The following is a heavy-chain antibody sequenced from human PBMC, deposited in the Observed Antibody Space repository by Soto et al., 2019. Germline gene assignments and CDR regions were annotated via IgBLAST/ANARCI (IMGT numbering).Heavy chain of an antibody. CDR3: ARDLNYGLFDY. CDR1: GFSFSSQA. J-gene: IGHJ4*02. Sequence: GGSLRLSCVASGFSFSSQAMHWVRQAPGKGLEWVSYISSSSSTIYYADSVKGRFTISRDNAKNSLYLQMNSLRAEDTAVYYCARDLNYGLFDYWGQGTLVTVSS. CDR2: ISSSSSTI. D-gene: IGHD4-17*01. V-gene: IGHV3-48*01.